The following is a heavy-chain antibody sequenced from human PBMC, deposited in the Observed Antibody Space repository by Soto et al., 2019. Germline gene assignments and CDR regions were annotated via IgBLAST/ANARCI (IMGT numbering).Heavy chain of an antibody. CDR2: IIPILGTA. CDR1: GGTFSSYA. Sequence: QVQLVQSGAEVKKPGSSVKVSCKASGGTFSSYAISWVRQAPGQGLEWMGGIIPILGTANYAQKLQGRVRRTADESTSTAYRELSSLRSEDTAVYSCAREIAAAGTNNWFDPWVQGTLVTVSS. J-gene: IGHJ5*02. CDR3: AREIAAAGTNNWFDP. D-gene: IGHD6-13*01. V-gene: IGHV1-69*01.